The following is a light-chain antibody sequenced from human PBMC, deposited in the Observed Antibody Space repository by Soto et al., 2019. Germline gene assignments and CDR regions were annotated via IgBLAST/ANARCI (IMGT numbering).Light chain of an antibody. Sequence: EILVLEFPATLYLSPGESALLSLMASQNIGTNLVWYQQKPGQAPRLLIYGASTRATVFPARFSGSRSGTEFTLTISSLQSEDFAIYYCQHYDNWPITFGQGTRVEIK. J-gene: IGKJ5*01. CDR2: GAS. V-gene: IGKV3-15*01. CDR1: QNIGTN. CDR3: QHYDNWPIT.